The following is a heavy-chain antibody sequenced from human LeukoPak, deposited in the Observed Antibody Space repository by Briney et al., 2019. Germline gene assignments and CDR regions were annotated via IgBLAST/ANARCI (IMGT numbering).Heavy chain of an antibody. CDR1: GGSISIYY. J-gene: IGHJ5*02. CDR3: ARDWELGH. CDR2: IQYSWST. Sequence: SETLSLTCTVSGGSISIYYWNWIRQPPGKGLEWIGNIQYSWSTNYNPSLKSRVTILLDTSKNQFSLKLNSVTAADTAVHYCARDWELGHWGQGTLVTVS. V-gene: IGHV4-59*01. D-gene: IGHD1-1*01.